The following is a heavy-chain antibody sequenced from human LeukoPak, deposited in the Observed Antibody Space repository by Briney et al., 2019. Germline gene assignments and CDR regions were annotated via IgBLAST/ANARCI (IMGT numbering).Heavy chain of an antibody. CDR2: ISYDGSNK. J-gene: IGHJ6*03. CDR3: ARVADTANYYYYYMDV. D-gene: IGHD5-18*01. CDR1: GFTFSSYA. V-gene: IGHV3-30*04. Sequence: GRSLRLSCAASGFTFSSYAMHWVRQAPGKGLEWVAVISYDGSNKYYADSVKGRFTISRDNSKNTLYLQMNSLRAEDTAVYYCARVADTANYYYYYMDVWGKGTTVTVSS.